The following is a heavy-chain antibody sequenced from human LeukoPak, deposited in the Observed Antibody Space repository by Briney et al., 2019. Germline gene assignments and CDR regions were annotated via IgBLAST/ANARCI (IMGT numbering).Heavy chain of an antibody. CDR2: ISAYNGNT. CDR1: GYTFTSYG. V-gene: IGHV1-18*01. CDR3: ARLKCSGGSCYYYYYGMDV. Sequence: ASVKVSCKASGYTFTSYGISWVRQAPEQGLEWRGWISAYNGNTNYAQKLQGRVTMTTDTSTSTAYMELRSLRSDDTAVYYCARLKCSGGSCYYYYYGMDVWGQGTTVTVSS. J-gene: IGHJ6*02. D-gene: IGHD2-15*01.